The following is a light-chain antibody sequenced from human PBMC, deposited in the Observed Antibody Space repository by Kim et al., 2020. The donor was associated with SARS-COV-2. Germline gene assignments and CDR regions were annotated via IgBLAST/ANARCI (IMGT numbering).Light chain of an antibody. CDR2: QDS. CDR3: QAWDSSTEGYV. Sequence: SYELTQPPSVSVSPGQTASITCSGDKLGDKYACWYQQKPGQSPVLVIYQDSKRPSGIPERFSGSNSGNTATLTISGTQAMDEADYYCQAWDSSTEGYVFGTGTKGTVL. CDR1: KLGDKY. V-gene: IGLV3-1*01. J-gene: IGLJ1*01.